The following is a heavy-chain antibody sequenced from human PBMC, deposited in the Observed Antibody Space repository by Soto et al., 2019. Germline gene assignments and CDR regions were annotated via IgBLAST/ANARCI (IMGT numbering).Heavy chain of an antibody. CDR1: GFTFSSYA. D-gene: IGHD3-10*01. CDR3: ASAFITMVRGVPSYYFDY. V-gene: IGHV3-23*01. Sequence: GGSLRLSCAASGFTFSSYAMSWVRQAPGKGLEWVSAISGSGGSTYYADSVKGRFTISRDNSKNTLYLQMNSLRAEDTAVYYCASAFITMVRGVPSYYFDYWGQGTLVTSPQ. CDR2: ISGSGGST. J-gene: IGHJ4*02.